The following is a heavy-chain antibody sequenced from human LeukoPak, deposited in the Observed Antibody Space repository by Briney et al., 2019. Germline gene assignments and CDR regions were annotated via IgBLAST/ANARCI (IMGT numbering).Heavy chain of an antibody. CDR1: GFTFSSYT. CDR2: ISTSSSYI. CDR3: ARGPSGYHNT. J-gene: IGHJ4*02. D-gene: IGHD5-12*01. V-gene: IGHV3-21*01. Sequence: GGSLRLSCAASGFTFSSYTMNWVRQAPGKGLEWVSSISTSSSYIYYADSVKGRFTISRDNSKNTLYLQMNSLRAEDTAVYYCARGPSGYHNTGGQGTLVTVSS.